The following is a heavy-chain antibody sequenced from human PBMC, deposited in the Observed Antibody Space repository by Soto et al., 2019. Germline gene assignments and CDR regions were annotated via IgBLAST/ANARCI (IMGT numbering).Heavy chain of an antibody. Sequence: ASVKVSCKASGYTFTGHYIHWVRQAPEQGPEWMGEIGPESGATRYAQKFQGRVTMARDMSITTVYMELNNLSPDDTAVYYCGRGRSGQIVVFYWGQGTPVTVSS. J-gene: IGHJ4*02. D-gene: IGHD5-12*01. V-gene: IGHV1-2*02. CDR2: IGPESGAT. CDR3: GRGRSGQIVVFY. CDR1: GYTFTGHY.